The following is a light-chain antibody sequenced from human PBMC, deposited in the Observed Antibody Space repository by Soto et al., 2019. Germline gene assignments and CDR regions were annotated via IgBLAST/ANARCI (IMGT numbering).Light chain of an antibody. CDR2: AAS. CDR3: QQYGGSGT. V-gene: IGKV1-39*01. J-gene: IGKJ1*01. CDR1: QSINSY. Sequence: MTQSPSSLSASVGDRATITCRASQSINSYLNWYQQKPGKAPKLLIYAASSLQSGVPSRFSGSGSGTDFTLTISRLEPEDFAVYYCQQYGGSGTFGQGTKVEIK.